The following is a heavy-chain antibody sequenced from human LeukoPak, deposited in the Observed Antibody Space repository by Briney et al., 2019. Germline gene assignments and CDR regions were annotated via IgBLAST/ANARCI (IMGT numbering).Heavy chain of an antibody. CDR3: ARVVYYDFWSGYTANWLDP. V-gene: IGHV1-46*01. CDR2: INPSGGST. J-gene: IGHJ5*02. Sequence: GASVKVSCKASGYTFTSYYMHWVRQAPGQGLEWMGIINPSGGSTSYAQKFQGRVTMTRDMSTSTVYMELSSLRSEDTAVYYCARVVYYDFWSGYTANWLDPWGQGTLVTVSS. D-gene: IGHD3-3*01. CDR1: GYTFTSYY.